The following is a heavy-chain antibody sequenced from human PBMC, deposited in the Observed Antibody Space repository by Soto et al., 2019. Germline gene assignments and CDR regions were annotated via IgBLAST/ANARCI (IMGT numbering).Heavy chain of an antibody. CDR1: GFTFSIYS. CDR3: LGFVVVAAIIGY. J-gene: IGHJ4*02. V-gene: IGHV3-48*02. D-gene: IGHD2-21*02. Sequence: GGSLRLSCAASGFTFSIYSMNWVRQAPGEGLEWVSYISSSSSTIYCADSVKGRFTISRDNAKNSLYLQMNSLRDEDTAVYYCLGFVVVAAIIGYWGQGTLVTVSS. CDR2: ISSSSSTI.